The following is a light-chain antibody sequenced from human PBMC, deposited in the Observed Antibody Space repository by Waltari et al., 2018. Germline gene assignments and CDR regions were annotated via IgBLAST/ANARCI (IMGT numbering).Light chain of an antibody. CDR1: ELDYKY. J-gene: IGLJ3*02. CDR3: QAWDNTIVV. V-gene: IGLV3-1*01. CDR2: EDN. Sequence: SYELTQPPSVSVSPGQTAIITCSGDELDYKYTSWYRQRPGQSPVLILHEDNKRPSWIPVLFSGASSGNIATLTISGTQAMDEAKYYCQAWDNTIVVFGGGTKLTVL.